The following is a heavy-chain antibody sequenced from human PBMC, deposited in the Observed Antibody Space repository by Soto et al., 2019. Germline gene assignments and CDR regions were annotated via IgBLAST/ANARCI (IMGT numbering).Heavy chain of an antibody. V-gene: IGHV4-59*04. CDR2: IYYSGST. CDR3: ARQRTSVVTQAYFDV. J-gene: IGHJ4*02. CDR1: GGSISSYY. D-gene: IGHD2-21*02. Sequence: NPSETLSLTCTVSGGSISSYYWSWIRQPPGKGLEWIGYIYYSGSTYNNPSLRSRVSMSIDTSKDQFSLKLKSVTAADTALYFCARQRTSVVTQAYFDVWGPGSLVTVSS.